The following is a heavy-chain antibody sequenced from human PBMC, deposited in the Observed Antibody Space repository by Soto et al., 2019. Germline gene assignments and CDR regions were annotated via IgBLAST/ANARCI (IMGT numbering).Heavy chain of an antibody. J-gene: IGHJ4*02. Sequence: SETLSLTCTVSGGSISSSSYYWGWIRQPPGKGLEWIGSIYYSGSTYYNPSLKSRVTISVDTSKNQFSLKLSSVTAADTAVYYCARFDSPALGGDYYDSSGYYYGFDYWGQGTLVTVSS. CDR3: ARFDSPALGGDYYDSSGYYYGFDY. CDR2: IYYSGST. D-gene: IGHD3-22*01. CDR1: GGSISSSSYY. V-gene: IGHV4-39*01.